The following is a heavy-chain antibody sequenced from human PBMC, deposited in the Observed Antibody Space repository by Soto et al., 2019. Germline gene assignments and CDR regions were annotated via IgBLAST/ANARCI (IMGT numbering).Heavy chain of an antibody. V-gene: IGHV3-72*01. CDR2: IRNRPNSYTT. J-gene: IGHJ6*02. D-gene: IGHD1-26*01. CDR3: VRGAGPTASYYYYGLDV. Sequence: GGSLRLSCAASGFTFSDHYMDWVRQAPGKGLEWVGRIRNRPNSYTTEYAASVKGRFTISRDDSKSSLYLQMNSLKTEDTAVYYCVRGAGPTASYYYYGLDVWGQGTTVTVSS. CDR1: GFTFSDHY.